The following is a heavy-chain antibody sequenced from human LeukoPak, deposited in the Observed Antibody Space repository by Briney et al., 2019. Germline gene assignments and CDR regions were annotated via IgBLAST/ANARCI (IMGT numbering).Heavy chain of an antibody. CDR2: VYYSGNT. Sequence: KSSETLSLTCTVSGGFINSGYYYWAWIRQPPGKGLEWIGSVYYSGNTYYNPSLESRVTKTVDTSNKQFYLRLRSVTAADTAVYYCARQQNSCAPGVFTTGKACWFDLWGQGTLVTVSS. D-gene: IGHD3-10*01. V-gene: IGHV4-39*01. J-gene: IGHJ5*02. CDR1: GGFINSGYYY. CDR3: ARQQNSCAPGVFTTGKACWFDL.